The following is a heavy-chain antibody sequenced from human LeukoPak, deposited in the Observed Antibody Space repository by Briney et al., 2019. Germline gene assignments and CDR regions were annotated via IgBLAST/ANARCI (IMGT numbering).Heavy chain of an antibody. D-gene: IGHD3-10*01. J-gene: IGHJ4*02. CDR3: VRGIGNYYDSGASDC. Sequence: GGSLRLSCAASGITLSGYDMHWVRRSTGKGLEWVSGIGSAGDTYYAGSVKGRFTISREDAKKSLYLQMNSLRAGDTAVYYCVRGIGNYYDSGASDCWGQGTRVTVAP. V-gene: IGHV3-13*04. CDR2: IGSAGDT. CDR1: GITLSGYD.